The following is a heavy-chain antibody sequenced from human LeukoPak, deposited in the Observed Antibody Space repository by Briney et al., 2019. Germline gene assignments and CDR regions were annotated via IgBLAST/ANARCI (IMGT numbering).Heavy chain of an antibody. D-gene: IGHD3-22*01. CDR1: GYTFTGYY. J-gene: IGHJ3*02. CDR3: ARDLQNYDSSGYYQPDAFDI. V-gene: IGHV1-2*02. CDR2: INPNSGGT. Sequence: ASVKVSCKASGYTFTGYYMHWVRQAPGQGLEWMGWINPNSGGTNYAQKFQGRVTMTRDTSISTAYMELSRLRSDDTAVYYCARDLQNYDSSGYYQPDAFDIWGQGTMVTVSS.